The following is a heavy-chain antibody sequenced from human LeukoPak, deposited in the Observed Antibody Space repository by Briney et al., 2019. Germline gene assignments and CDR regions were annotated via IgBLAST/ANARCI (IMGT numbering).Heavy chain of an antibody. J-gene: IGHJ6*02. CDR3: ARAYSSSWYYYYGMDV. D-gene: IGHD6-13*01. CDR1: GGSFSGYY. Sequence: SETLSLTCAVYGGSFSGYYWSWIRQPPGKGLDWIGEINHSGSTNYNPSLKSRVTISVDTSKNQFSLKLSSVTAADTAVYYCARAYSSSWYYYYGMDVWGQGTTVTVSS. CDR2: INHSGST. V-gene: IGHV4-34*01.